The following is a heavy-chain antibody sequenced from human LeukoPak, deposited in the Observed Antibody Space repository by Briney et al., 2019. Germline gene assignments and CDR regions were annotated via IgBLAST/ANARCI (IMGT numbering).Heavy chain of an antibody. D-gene: IGHD3-9*01. CDR2: TSFSGST. CDR3: ARTNYDILTGFYGGGTYNYYYTDV. Sequence: PSETLSLTCTVSGASISSYYWTWIRQPPGKGLECIGFTSFSGSTNYNPSLKSRVTISVDTSRNQFSLRLNAMTAADTAVYYCARTNYDILTGFYGGGTYNYYYTDVWGKGTTVIVS. CDR1: GASISSYY. V-gene: IGHV4-4*09. J-gene: IGHJ6*03.